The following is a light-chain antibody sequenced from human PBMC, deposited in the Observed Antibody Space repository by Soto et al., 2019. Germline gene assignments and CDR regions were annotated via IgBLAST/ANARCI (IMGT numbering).Light chain of an antibody. V-gene: IGKV1-12*01. J-gene: IGKJ4*01. CDR3: QQADSFPRN. CDR1: QGIISW. Sequence: DIQMTQSPSSVSASVGDRVTITCRSSQGIISWLAWYQQKPGKAPKLLIYTASTLQSGVPSRFSGSGSGTDFPLTISLLQPEEFATYYCQQADSFPRNFGGGNPVEI. CDR2: TAS.